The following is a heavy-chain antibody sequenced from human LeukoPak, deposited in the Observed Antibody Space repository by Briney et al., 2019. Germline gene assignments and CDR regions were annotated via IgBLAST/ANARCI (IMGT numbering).Heavy chain of an antibody. CDR1: GFTFSSYG. D-gene: IGHD1-26*01. Sequence: GGSLRLSCAASGFTFSSYGMHWVRQAPGKGLEWVAVISYDGSNKYYEDSVKGRFTISRDNSKNTLYLQMNSLGAEDTAVYYCAKDSREWEPQSYFDYWGQGTLVTVPS. CDR2: ISYDGSNK. CDR3: AKDSREWEPQSYFDY. J-gene: IGHJ4*02. V-gene: IGHV3-30*18.